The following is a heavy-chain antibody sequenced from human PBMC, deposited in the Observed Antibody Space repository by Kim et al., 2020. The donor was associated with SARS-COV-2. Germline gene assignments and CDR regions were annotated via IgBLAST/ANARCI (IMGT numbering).Heavy chain of an antibody. D-gene: IGHD1-26*01. J-gene: IGHJ4*02. V-gene: IGHV3-7*05. CDR2: INQDGSEK. Sequence: GGSLRLSCVVSGFTFSTNWMSWVRQAPGKGLEWVANINQDGSEKYYVDSVKGRFTISRDNAKNSLYLQMNSLRAEDTAVYYCARAPYSGTPSWGQGTLVTVSS. CDR1: GFTFSTNW. CDR3: ARAPYSGTPS.